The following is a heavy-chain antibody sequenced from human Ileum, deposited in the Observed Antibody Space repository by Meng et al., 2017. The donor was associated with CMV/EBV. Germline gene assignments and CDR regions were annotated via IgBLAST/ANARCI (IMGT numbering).Heavy chain of an antibody. CDR3: ARDGDSCSSTSCYTGWGYYYGMDV. D-gene: IGHD2-2*02. J-gene: IGHJ6*02. Sequence: SETLSLTCTVSGYSISSGYYCGWIRQPPGKGLEWIGSIYHSGSTYYNPSLKSRVTISVDTSKNQFPLKLRSVTAADTAVYYCARDGDSCSSTSCYTGWGYYYGMDVWGQGTTVTVSS. CDR1: GYSISSGYY. CDR2: IYHSGST. V-gene: IGHV4-38-2*02.